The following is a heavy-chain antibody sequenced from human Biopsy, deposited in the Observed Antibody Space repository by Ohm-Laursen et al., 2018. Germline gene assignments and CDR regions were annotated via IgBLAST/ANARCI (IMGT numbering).Heavy chain of an antibody. J-gene: IGHJ4*02. CDR3: ARVGSGWAPFDK. CDR2: IFKDGNT. V-gene: IGHV4-38-2*01. Sequence: TLSLTCAVSGYSISSDYRWGWIRQAPGKTLEWLGNIFKDGNTHYNPSLRSRLIISIETSKNQFSLMMTSVSGADTAVYFCARVGSGWAPFDKWGPGTLVTVSS. CDR1: GYSISSDYR. D-gene: IGHD6-19*01.